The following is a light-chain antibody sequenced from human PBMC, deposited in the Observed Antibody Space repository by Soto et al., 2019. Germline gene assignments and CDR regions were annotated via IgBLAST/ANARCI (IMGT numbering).Light chain of an antibody. CDR2: DVS. Sequence: QSALTQPASVSGSPGQSITISCTGPSSDVGGYDYVSWYQHHPGKAPKLMIYDVSNRPSGVSNRFSGSKSGNTASLTISGLQAEDEADYYCSSYTSSSLYVFGTGTKLTVL. CDR3: SSYTSSSLYV. V-gene: IGLV2-14*03. CDR1: SSDVGGYDY. J-gene: IGLJ1*01.